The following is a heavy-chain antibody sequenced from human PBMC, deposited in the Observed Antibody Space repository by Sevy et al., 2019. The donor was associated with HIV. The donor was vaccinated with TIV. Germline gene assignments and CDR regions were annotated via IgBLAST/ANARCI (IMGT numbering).Heavy chain of an antibody. CDR1: GFTFNDDA. J-gene: IGHJ5*02. CDR2: ISSDGDNT. V-gene: IGHV3-30-3*01. D-gene: IGHD2-15*01. CDR3: VREGAPYRNIRYCSGNKCLYNWFDP. Sequence: GGSLRLSCAASGFTFNDDALHWVRQAPGKGREWVAIISSDGDNTYYAPTVKGRFTISRDNSKNTVYLEMNRLRAEDTAFYYCVREGAPYRNIRYCSGNKCLYNWFDPWGQGTLVTVSS.